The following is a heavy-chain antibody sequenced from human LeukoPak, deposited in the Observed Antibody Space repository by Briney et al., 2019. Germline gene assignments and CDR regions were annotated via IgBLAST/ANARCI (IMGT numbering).Heavy chain of an antibody. CDR2: TYYRSKWYN. V-gene: IGHV6-1*01. Sequence: SQTLSLTCAISGDSVSSNSAAWNWIRQSPSRGLEWLGRTYYRSKWYNDYAVSVKSRMTINPDTSKNQFSLQLNSVTPEDTAVYYCARDPGYSSGWYHWFDPWGQGTLVTVSS. D-gene: IGHD6-19*01. J-gene: IGHJ5*02. CDR1: GDSVSSNSAA. CDR3: ARDPGYSSGWYHWFDP.